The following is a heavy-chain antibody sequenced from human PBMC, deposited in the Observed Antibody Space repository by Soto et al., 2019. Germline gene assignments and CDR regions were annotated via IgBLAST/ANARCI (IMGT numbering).Heavy chain of an antibody. CDR3: AREGEMPYYYYGLDV. J-gene: IGHJ6*02. D-gene: IGHD3-16*01. Sequence: EASVKVSCKASGYTFTTYGISWVRQAPGQGLEWMGWISGYNGHTKYAQKFQGRVTMTTDTSTSTVYMDLRSLRSDDTAVYYCAREGEMPYYYYGLDVWGQGTTVTVSS. V-gene: IGHV1-18*01. CDR2: ISGYNGHT. CDR1: GYTFTTYG.